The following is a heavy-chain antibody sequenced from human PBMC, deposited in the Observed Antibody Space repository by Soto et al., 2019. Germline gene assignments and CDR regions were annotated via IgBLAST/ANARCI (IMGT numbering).Heavy chain of an antibody. CDR3: ARSRLWEQHFDS. D-gene: IGHD1-26*01. Sequence: SETLSLTCTVSGGSLTGDGYYWSWIRQLPGKGLEWIGYIYYSGSIFYNPFLKSRASISAHSSKRQFSLKLTSVTAADTAVYYCARSRLWEQHFDSWGQGTLVTGSS. CDR1: GGSLTGDGYY. CDR2: IYYSGSI. V-gene: IGHV4-31*03. J-gene: IGHJ4*02.